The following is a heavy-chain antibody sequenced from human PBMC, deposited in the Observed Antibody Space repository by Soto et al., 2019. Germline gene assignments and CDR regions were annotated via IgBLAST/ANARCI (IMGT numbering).Heavy chain of an antibody. D-gene: IGHD3-10*02. J-gene: IGHJ4*02. CDR1: GFTFSSYA. CDR3: VKVNDRGVMNVFFS. Sequence: LGGSLRLSCAASGFTFSSYAMSWVRQAPGKGLEWVSAISGSGGSTYYADSVKGRFTISRDNSKNTLYLQMNSLRAEDTAVYYCVKVNDRGVMNVFFSWCQGTPVTVSS. V-gene: IGHV3-23*01. CDR2: ISGSGGST.